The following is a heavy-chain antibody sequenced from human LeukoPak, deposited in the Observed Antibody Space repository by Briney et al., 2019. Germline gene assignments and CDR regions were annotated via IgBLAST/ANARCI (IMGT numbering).Heavy chain of an antibody. Sequence: GGSLRLSCAASGFTFSSYSMNWVRPAPGKGLEWVSSISSSSSYIYYADSVKGRFTISRDNAKNSLYLQMNSLRAEDTAVYYCARSALELGYFDYWGQGTLVTVSS. D-gene: IGHD7-27*01. CDR3: ARSALELGYFDY. CDR1: GFTFSSYS. V-gene: IGHV3-21*01. J-gene: IGHJ4*02. CDR2: ISSSSSYI.